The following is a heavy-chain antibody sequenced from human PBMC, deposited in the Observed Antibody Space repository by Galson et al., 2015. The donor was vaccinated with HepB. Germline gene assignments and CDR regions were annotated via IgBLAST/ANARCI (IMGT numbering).Heavy chain of an antibody. CDR3: AREMGTGNEGSSTNLQILTGIAAGYWFDP. V-gene: IGHV1-18*04. Sequence: SVKVSCKASGYTFTSYGISWVRQAPGQGLEWMGWISAYNGNTNYAQKLQGRVTMTTDTSTSTAYMELRSLRSDDTAVYYCAREMGTGNEGSSTNLQILTGIAAGYWFDPWGQGTLVTVSS. CDR2: ISAYNGNT. D-gene: IGHD6-13*01. J-gene: IGHJ5*02. CDR1: GYTFTSYG.